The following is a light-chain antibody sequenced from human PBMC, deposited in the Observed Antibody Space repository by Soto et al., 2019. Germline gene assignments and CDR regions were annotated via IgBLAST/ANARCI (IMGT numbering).Light chain of an antibody. CDR2: GAS. CDR3: QQYGNSLLT. V-gene: IGKV3-20*01. CDR1: QSVSSSY. J-gene: IGKJ4*01. Sequence: EIVLTQSPGTLSLSPGERATLSCRASQSVSSSYLAWNQQKPGQAPSLLIYGASSRATGIPDRFSGSGSGTDFTLTISRLEPEDFAVYYCQQYGNSLLTFGGGTKVDIK.